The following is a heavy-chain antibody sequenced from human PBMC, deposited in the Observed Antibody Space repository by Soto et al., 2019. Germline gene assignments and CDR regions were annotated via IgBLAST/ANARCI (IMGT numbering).Heavy chain of an antibody. CDR2: ISYDGSYT. D-gene: IGHD2-15*01. Sequence: QVQLVESGGGVVQPGRSLRLSCAASGFTFSSFGMHWVRQAPGKGLEWVAIISYDGSYTYYADSVKGRFTISRDNSKNTLFLQVNSLRTEDTAVYYCAKDTAGYCSGGTCYSRYFRYWGQGTLVTVSS. CDR3: AKDTAGYCSGGTCYSRYFRY. CDR1: GFTFSSFG. J-gene: IGHJ1*01. V-gene: IGHV3-30*18.